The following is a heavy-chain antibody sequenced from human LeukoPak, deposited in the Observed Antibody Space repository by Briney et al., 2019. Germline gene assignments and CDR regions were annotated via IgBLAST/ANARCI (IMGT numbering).Heavy chain of an antibody. CDR3: ARGLVGATGY. D-gene: IGHD1-26*01. CDR1: GGTFSSYA. CDR2: IIPILGIA. J-gene: IGHJ4*02. Sequence: SVKVSCKASGGTFSSYAISWVRQAPGQGLEWMGGIIPILGIANYAQKFQGRVTVTADKSTSTAYMELSSLRSEDTAVYYCARGLVGATGYWGQGTLVTVSS. V-gene: IGHV1-69*10.